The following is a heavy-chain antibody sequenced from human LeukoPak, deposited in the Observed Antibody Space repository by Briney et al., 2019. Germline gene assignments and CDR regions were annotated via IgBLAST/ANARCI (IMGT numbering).Heavy chain of an antibody. CDR2: IYYSGST. CDR1: GGSISSYY. CDR3: ARHLEVARIGRVGHDAFDI. D-gene: IGHD5-24*01. V-gene: IGHV4-59*08. Sequence: SETLSLTCTVSGGSISSYYWTWIRQPPGQGLECIGYIYYSGSTNYNPSLKSRVTMSVDTSKNQFSLKLTSVTAADTAVYYCARHLEVARIGRVGHDAFDIWGQGTVVTVSS. J-gene: IGHJ3*02.